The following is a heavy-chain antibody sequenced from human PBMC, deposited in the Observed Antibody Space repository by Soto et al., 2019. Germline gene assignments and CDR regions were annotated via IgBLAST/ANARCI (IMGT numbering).Heavy chain of an antibody. J-gene: IGHJ6*02. D-gene: IGHD1-26*01. Sequence: ASVKVSCKASGYTFTSYAMHWVRQAPGQGLEWMGGIIPIFGTANYAQKFQGRVTITADESTSTAYMELSSLRSEDTAVYYCASGVLVGATTGPYYYYGMDVWGQGTTVTVSS. CDR1: GYTFTSYA. CDR3: ASGVLVGATTGPYYYYGMDV. V-gene: IGHV1-69*13. CDR2: IIPIFGTA.